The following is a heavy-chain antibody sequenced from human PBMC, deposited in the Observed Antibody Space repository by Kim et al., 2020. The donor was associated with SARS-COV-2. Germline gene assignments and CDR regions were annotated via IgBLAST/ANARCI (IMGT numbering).Heavy chain of an antibody. J-gene: IGHJ4*02. D-gene: IGHD6-13*01. CDR3: RGSGAAAGGLEGN. V-gene: IGHV4-39*01. CDR1: GGSISSSSYY. Sequence: SETLSLTCTVSGGSISSSSYYWGWIRQPPGKGLEWIGSIYYSGSTYYNPSLKSRVTISVDTSKNQFSLKLSSVTAADTAVYYCRGSGAAAGGLEGNWGQGTLVTVSS. CDR2: IYYSGST.